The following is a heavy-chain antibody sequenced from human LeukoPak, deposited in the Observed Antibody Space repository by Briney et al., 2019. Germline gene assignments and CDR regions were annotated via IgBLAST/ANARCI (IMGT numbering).Heavy chain of an antibody. CDR3: AKDQRELLWFGELFFDY. J-gene: IGHJ4*02. CDR2: ISGSGGST. D-gene: IGHD3-10*01. Sequence: GGSLRLSCAASGFTFSSYAVSWVRQAPGKGLEWVSAISGSGGSTYYADSVKGRFTISRDNSKNTLYLQMNSLRAEDTAVYYCAKDQRELLWFGELFFDYWGQGTLVTVSS. CDR1: GFTFSSYA. V-gene: IGHV3-23*01.